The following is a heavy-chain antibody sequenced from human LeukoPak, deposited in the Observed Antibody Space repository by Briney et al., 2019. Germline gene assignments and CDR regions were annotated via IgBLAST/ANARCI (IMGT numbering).Heavy chain of an antibody. CDR1: GYTFTGYY. J-gene: IGHJ6*02. V-gene: IGHV1-2*02. Sequence: GASVNVSCKASGYTFTGYYMHWVRQAPGQGLEWMGWINPNSGGTNYAQKFQGRVTMTRDTSISTAYMELSRLRSDDTAVYYCARVGPPTKYYYYGTDVWGQGTTVTVSS. CDR3: ARVGPPTKYYYYGTDV. CDR2: INPNSGGT.